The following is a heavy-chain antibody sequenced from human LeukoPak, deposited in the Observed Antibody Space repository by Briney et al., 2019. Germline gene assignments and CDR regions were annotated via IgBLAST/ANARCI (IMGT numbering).Heavy chain of an antibody. D-gene: IGHD3-22*01. J-gene: IGHJ4*02. V-gene: IGHV1-2*04. CDR2: INPNSGGT. Sequence: ASVKVSCKASGYTFTGYYMHWVRQAPGQGLEWMGWINPNSGGTNYAQKFQGWVTMTRDTSISTAYMELSSLRSEDTAVYYCARADSSGYSDFDYWGQGTLVTVSS. CDR3: ARADSSGYSDFDY. CDR1: GYTFTGYY.